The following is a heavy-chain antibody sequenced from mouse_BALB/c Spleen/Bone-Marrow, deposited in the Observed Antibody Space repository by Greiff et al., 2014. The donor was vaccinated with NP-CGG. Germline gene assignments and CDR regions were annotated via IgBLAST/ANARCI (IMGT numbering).Heavy chain of an antibody. CDR2: INPFNGDT. CDR3: GRWGDDYYYAMDY. V-gene: IGHV1-37*01. D-gene: IGHD2-4*01. CDR1: GYSFTGYF. Sequence: VQFQQSGPDLVKPGASVKLSCKASGYSFTGYFLNWVRQSHGKSLEWIGRINPFNGDTFYNQKFKGKATLTVDKSSTTAHMELLSLTSEDSAVYYCGRWGDDYYYAMDYWGQGTSVTVSS. J-gene: IGHJ4*01.